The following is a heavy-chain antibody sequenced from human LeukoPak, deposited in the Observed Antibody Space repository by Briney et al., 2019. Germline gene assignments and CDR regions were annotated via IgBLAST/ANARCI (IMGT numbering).Heavy chain of an antibody. Sequence: GRSLRLSCAASGFTFSSYAMHWVRQAPGKGLEWVAVISYDRSNKYYADSVKGRFTISRDNSKNTLYLQMNSLRAEDTAVYYCARALWCSGGSCYSAVLDYWGQGTLVTVSS. CDR2: ISYDRSNK. D-gene: IGHD2-15*01. CDR3: ARALWCSGGSCYSAVLDY. V-gene: IGHV3-30*01. J-gene: IGHJ4*02. CDR1: GFTFSSYA.